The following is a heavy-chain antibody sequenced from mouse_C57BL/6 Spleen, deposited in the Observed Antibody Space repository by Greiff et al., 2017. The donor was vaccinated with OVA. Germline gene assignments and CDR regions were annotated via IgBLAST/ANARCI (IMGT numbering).Heavy chain of an antibody. CDR1: GYTFTDYE. V-gene: IGHV1-15*01. Sequence: VQLQQSGAELVRPGASVTLSCKASGYTFTDYEMHWVKQTPVHGLEWIGAIDPETGGTAYNQKFKGKAILTAYKASSTAYMELRSLTSEDSAVYYCTRSNWDYWGQGTTLTVSS. D-gene: IGHD4-1*01. CDR3: TRSNWDY. J-gene: IGHJ2*01. CDR2: IDPETGGT.